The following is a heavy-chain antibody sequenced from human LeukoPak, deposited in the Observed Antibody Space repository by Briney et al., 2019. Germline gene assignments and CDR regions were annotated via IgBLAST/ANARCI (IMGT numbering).Heavy chain of an antibody. V-gene: IGHV3-7*01. D-gene: IGHD6-13*01. Sequence: GGSLRLSCASSGFTFSNYWMSWVRQAPGKGLEWVANIKQAGSEKYYVDSVKGRFTISRDNSKNTLYLQMNSLRAEDTAVYYCAKAKIAAAGTGDYWGQGTLVTVSS. J-gene: IGHJ4*02. CDR2: IKQAGSEK. CDR3: AKAKIAAAGTGDY. CDR1: GFTFSNYW.